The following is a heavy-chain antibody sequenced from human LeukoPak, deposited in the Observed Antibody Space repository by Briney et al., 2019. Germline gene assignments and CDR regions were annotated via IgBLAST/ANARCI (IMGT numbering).Heavy chain of an antibody. Sequence: GASVKVSCKASGYTFTSYDINWVRQATGQGLEWMGWMNPNSGNTGYAQKFQGRVTMTRNTSISTAYTELSSLRSEDTAVYYCARGGYYYDSSGYYARYYYYYMDVWGKGTTVTVSS. V-gene: IGHV1-8*01. J-gene: IGHJ6*03. D-gene: IGHD3-22*01. CDR2: MNPNSGNT. CDR1: GYTFTSYD. CDR3: ARGGYYYDSSGYYARYYYYYMDV.